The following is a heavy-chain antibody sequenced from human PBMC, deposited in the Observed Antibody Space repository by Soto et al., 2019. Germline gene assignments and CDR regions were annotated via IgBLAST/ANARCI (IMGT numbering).Heavy chain of an antibody. D-gene: IGHD3-10*01. CDR1: GYTFTSYG. J-gene: IGHJ6*03. V-gene: IGHV1-2*04. CDR2: INPNSGGT. CDR3: ARDKYYGSGSYYNYYYMDV. Sequence: ASVKVSCKASGYTFTSYGISWVRQAPGQGLEWMGWINPNSGGTNYAQKFQGWVTMTRDTSISTAYMELSRLRSDDTAVYYCARDKYYGSGSYYNYYYMDVWGKGTTVTVSS.